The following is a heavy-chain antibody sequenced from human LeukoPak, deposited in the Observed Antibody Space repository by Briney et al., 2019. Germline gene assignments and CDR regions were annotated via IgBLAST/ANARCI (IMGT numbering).Heavy chain of an antibody. V-gene: IGHV6-1*01. CDR3: ARDVATTGWYTFDY. CDR2: TYYRSKWYS. J-gene: IGHJ4*02. CDR1: GDSVSRINGA. Sequence: QTLSLTCAISGDSVSRINGAWNWVRQSPPRGLEWLGGTYYRSKWYSDYAVPIQGRMIINPDTSKNQFTLHLFSVTPDDTAVYYCARDVATTGWYTFDYWGQGTRVTVSS. D-gene: IGHD6-19*01.